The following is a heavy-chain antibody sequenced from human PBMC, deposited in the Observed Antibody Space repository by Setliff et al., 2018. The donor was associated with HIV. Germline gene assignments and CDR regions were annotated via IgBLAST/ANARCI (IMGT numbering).Heavy chain of an antibody. CDR3: AHYYYDTSGQPFDY. CDR2: IYTTGST. D-gene: IGHD3-22*01. J-gene: IGHJ4*02. CDR1: GDSIISWY. Sequence: NLSETLSLTCTVSGDSIISWYWSWIRQPPGKGLEWIGYIYTTGSTNYNPSLKSRVTISLDTSKNQLSLKLSSVTAADTAVHYCAHYYYDTSGQPFDYWGQGTLVTVSS. V-gene: IGHV4-4*09.